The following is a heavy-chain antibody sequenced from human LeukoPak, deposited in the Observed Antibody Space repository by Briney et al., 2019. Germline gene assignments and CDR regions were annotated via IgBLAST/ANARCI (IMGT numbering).Heavy chain of an antibody. V-gene: IGHV3-30-3*01. Sequence: GRSLRLSCAASGFTFSSYAMHWVRQAPGKGLEWVAVISYDGSNKYYADSVKGRFTISRDNSKYTLYLQMNSLRAEDTAVYYCASDLGQWELLPNYWGQGTLVTVSS. J-gene: IGHJ4*02. D-gene: IGHD1-26*01. CDR2: ISYDGSNK. CDR3: ASDLGQWELLPNY. CDR1: GFTFSSYA.